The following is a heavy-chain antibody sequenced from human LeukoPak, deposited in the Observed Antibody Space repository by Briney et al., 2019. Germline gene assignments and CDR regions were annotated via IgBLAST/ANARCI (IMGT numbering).Heavy chain of an antibody. Sequence: PGGSLRLSCAASGFTFSSYSMNWVRQAPGKGLEWVSYISSSSSTIYYADSVKGRFTISRDNAKNSLYLQMSSLRAEDTAVYYCARGDSSGYSGAFDIWGQGTMVTVSS. CDR2: ISSSSSTI. J-gene: IGHJ3*02. CDR3: ARGDSSGYSGAFDI. D-gene: IGHD3-22*01. CDR1: GFTFSSYS. V-gene: IGHV3-48*01.